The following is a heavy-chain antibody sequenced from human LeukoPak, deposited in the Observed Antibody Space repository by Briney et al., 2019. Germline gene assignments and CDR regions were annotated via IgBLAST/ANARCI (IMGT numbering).Heavy chain of an antibody. V-gene: IGHV4-31*03. J-gene: IGHJ4*02. Sequence: SETLSLTCTASGDSISSGGYYWSWIRQHPGKGLEWIGYIYYSGSTYYNPSLKSRVTISVDTSKNQFSLKLSSVTAADTAVYYCARATVTTRSFDYWGQGTLVTVSS. CDR1: GDSISSGGYY. CDR3: ARATVTTRSFDY. CDR2: IYYSGST. D-gene: IGHD4-17*01.